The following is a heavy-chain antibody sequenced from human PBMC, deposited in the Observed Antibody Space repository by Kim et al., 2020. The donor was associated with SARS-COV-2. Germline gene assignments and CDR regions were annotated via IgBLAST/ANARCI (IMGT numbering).Heavy chain of an antibody. CDR2: TYYRSKWYN. D-gene: IGHD2-2*01. V-gene: IGHV6-1*01. Sequence: SQTLSLTCAISGDSVSSNSAAWNWIRQSPSRGLEWLGRTYYRSKWYNDYAVSVKSRITINPDTSKNQFSLQLNSVTPEDTAVYYCARDLAGRVVVVPAAPTPYGMDVWGQGTTVTVSS. CDR1: GDSVSSNSAA. CDR3: ARDLAGRVVVVPAAPTPYGMDV. J-gene: IGHJ6*02.